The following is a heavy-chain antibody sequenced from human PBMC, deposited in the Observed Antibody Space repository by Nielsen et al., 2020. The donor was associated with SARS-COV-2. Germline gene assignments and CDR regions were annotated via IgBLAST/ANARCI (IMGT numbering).Heavy chain of an antibody. J-gene: IGHJ4*02. V-gene: IGHV3-73*01. D-gene: IGHD3-3*02. Sequence: GGSLRLSCAVSGFTFSGSALHWVRQAPGKGLEWVGRIRSEANDYATAYDASVKRRFTISRDDSKNTTYLQLHRLKTEDTAVYFCTRGLADFWGQGTLVTVSS. CDR1: GFTFSGSA. CDR2: IRSEANDYAT. CDR3: TRGLADF.